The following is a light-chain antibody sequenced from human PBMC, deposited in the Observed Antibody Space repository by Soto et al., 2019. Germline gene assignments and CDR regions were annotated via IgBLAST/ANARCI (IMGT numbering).Light chain of an antibody. Sequence: QSVLTQPASVSGSPGQSITISCTGTSSDVGGFNYVSWYQHHPGKAPKLMIYEVSNRPSGVSNRFSGSKSGNTASLTISGLQAEDEADYYCCSYAGSYTFVFGIGTKVTVL. CDR1: SSDVGGFNY. CDR3: CSYAGSYTFV. J-gene: IGLJ1*01. CDR2: EVS. V-gene: IGLV2-14*01.